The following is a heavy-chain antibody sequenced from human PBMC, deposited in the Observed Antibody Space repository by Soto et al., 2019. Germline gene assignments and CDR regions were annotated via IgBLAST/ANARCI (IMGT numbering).Heavy chain of an antibody. V-gene: IGHV3-21*01. CDR3: ARDCSGGSCYPGMDV. CDR2: ISSSGYI. J-gene: IGHJ6*02. D-gene: IGHD2-15*01. CDR1: VFTFSSYA. Sequence: WVSLRLSCASSVFTFSSYAMSWVRQAPGERLEWLSSISSSGYIFSTDSVRGRFTISRDNAKNSVYLQINSLRAEDTAVYFCARDCSGGSCYPGMDVWGQGTTVTVSS.